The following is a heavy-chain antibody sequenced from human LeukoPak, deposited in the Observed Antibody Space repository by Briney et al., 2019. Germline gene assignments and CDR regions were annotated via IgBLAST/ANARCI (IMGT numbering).Heavy chain of an antibody. V-gene: IGHV1-2*02. Sequence: GASVKVSCKASGYTFTGYYMHWVRQAPGQGLEWMGWINPNSGGTNYAQKFQGRVTMTRDTSISTAYMELSRLRSDDTAAYYCARGTLRAWIQLWLTFDYWGQGTLVTVSS. CDR2: INPNSGGT. J-gene: IGHJ4*02. CDR3: ARGTLRAWIQLWLTFDY. CDR1: GYTFTGYY. D-gene: IGHD5-18*01.